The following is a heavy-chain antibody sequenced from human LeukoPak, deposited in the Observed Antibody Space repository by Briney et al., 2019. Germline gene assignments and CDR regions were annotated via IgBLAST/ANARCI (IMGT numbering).Heavy chain of an antibody. D-gene: IGHD3-22*01. V-gene: IGHV3-30*18. CDR1: GFTFSSHG. Sequence: QTGGSLRLSCAASGFTFSSHGMHWVRQAPGKGLEWVAAIFSDGSNKYYTDSVKGRFNISRDNSKNTLYLQMNSLRAEDTAVYYCAKSQGYYYDNWFDPWGQGTLVTVSS. CDR3: AKSQGYYYDNWFDP. CDR2: IFSDGSNK. J-gene: IGHJ5*02.